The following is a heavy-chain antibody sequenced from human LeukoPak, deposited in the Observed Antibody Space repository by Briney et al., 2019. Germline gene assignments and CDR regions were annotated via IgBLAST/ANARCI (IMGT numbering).Heavy chain of an antibody. Sequence: SQTLSLTCDISGDSVSSNNAAWNWIRQSPSRGLEWLGRTYYRSKWYNDYAVSVKSRITINPDTSKNQFSLQLNSVTPEDTAVYYCARLLGSSPNFDYWGQGTLVTVSS. CDR1: GDSVSSNNAA. J-gene: IGHJ4*02. V-gene: IGHV6-1*01. CDR2: TYYRSKWYN. D-gene: IGHD6-6*01. CDR3: ARLLGSSPNFDY.